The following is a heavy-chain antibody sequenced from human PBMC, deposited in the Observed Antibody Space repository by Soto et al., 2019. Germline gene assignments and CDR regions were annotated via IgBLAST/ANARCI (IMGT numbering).Heavy chain of an antibody. D-gene: IGHD5-18*01. CDR2: ITSGGSST. V-gene: IGHV3-23*01. J-gene: IGHJ3*02. Sequence: AGSLRLSCAASGFTFSNDAMSWVRQAPRKGLEWVSTITSGGSSTYYADSVRGRFTISRDNSKNTLYLQMNSLRAEDTAVYYCVKDGVTLPNMVNYPFDIWGQGTKVTVSS. CDR3: VKDGVTLPNMVNYPFDI. CDR1: GFTFSNDA.